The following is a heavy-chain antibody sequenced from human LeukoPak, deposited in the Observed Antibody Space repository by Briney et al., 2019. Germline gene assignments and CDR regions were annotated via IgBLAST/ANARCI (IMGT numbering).Heavy chain of an antibody. D-gene: IGHD2-21*01. V-gene: IGHV1-69*15. Sequence: SVKVSCKXSGGTFSSYAISWVRQAPRQGLEWMGRIIPIFGTANYAQKFQGRVTITADESTSTAYMELSSLRSEDTAVYYCAREPYCGGDCYPHFDYWGQGTLVTVSS. CDR2: IIPIFGTA. CDR1: GGTFSSYA. CDR3: AREPYCGGDCYPHFDY. J-gene: IGHJ4*02.